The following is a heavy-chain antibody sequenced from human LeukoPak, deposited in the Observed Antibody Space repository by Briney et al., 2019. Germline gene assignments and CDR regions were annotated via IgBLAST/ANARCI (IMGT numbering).Heavy chain of an antibody. CDR2: ISYDGSDK. CDR3: AKDLGYIADAFDI. CDR1: GFTFSTYG. Sequence: GGSLRLSCAASGFTFSTYGMHWVRQAPGKGLEWVAVISYDGSDKYYADSVKGRFTISKDKSKNTLYLQMNSLRTEDTAVYYCAKDLGYIADAFDIWGQGTMVTVSS. D-gene: IGHD3-16*01. J-gene: IGHJ3*02. V-gene: IGHV3-30*18.